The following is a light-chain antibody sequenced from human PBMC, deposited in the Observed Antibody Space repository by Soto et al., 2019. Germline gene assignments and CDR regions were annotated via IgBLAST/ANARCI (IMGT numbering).Light chain of an antibody. V-gene: IGKV3-15*01. CDR1: QSVSSN. CDR3: QQYNNWPPWT. J-gene: IGKJ1*01. CDR2: GAS. Sequence: EIVMTQSPATLSVSPGERATLSCRASQSVSSNLAWYQQKPGQAPRLLIYGASTRATGIPARFSGSGSGTEFTLTIGSLQSEDFAVYYCQQYNNWPPWTFGQGPKVQLK.